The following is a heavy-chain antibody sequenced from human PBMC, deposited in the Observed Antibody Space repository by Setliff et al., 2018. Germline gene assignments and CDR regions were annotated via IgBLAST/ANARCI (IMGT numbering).Heavy chain of an antibody. V-gene: IGHV1-3*01. D-gene: IGHD6-6*01. CDR3: ARDGIAARPGADY. CDR1: GYTFTSYA. Sequence: ASVKVSCKASGYTFTSYAMHWVRQAPGQRLEWMGWINAGNGNTKYSQKFQGRVTITRDTSASTAYTELSSLRSEDTAVYYCARDGIAARPGADYWGQGTLVTVSS. CDR2: INAGNGNT. J-gene: IGHJ4*02.